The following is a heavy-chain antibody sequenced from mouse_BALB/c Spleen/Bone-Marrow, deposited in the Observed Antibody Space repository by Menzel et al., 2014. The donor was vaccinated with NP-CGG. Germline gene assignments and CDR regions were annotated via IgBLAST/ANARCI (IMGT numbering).Heavy chain of an antibody. CDR3: ARKSQRAYDSMNY. V-gene: IGHV1S56*01. J-gene: IGHJ4*01. D-gene: IGHD2-4*01. Sequence: VQLQQSGPELVKPGASVRISCKASGYTFTSYYEHWVRQRPGQGLEWIGWIYPGDFNTKYNEKFKGKATLTADKSSSTASMQVSSLTSEDSAVYFCARKSQRAYDSMNYWGQGTSVTVSS. CDR2: IYPGDFNT. CDR1: GYTFTSYY.